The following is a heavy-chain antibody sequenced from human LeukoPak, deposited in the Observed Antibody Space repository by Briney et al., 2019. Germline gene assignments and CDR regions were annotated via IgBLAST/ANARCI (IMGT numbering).Heavy chain of an antibody. J-gene: IGHJ5*02. CDR2: IIPILGIA. D-gene: IGHD4-11*01. CDR3: AREGLSGYSNYP. Sequence: GASVKVSCKASGGTFSSYATSWVRQAPGQGLEWMGRIIPILGIANYAQKFQGRVTITADKSTSTAYMELSSLRSEDTAVYYCAREGLSGYSNYPWGQGTLVTVSS. V-gene: IGHV1-69*04. CDR1: GGTFSSYA.